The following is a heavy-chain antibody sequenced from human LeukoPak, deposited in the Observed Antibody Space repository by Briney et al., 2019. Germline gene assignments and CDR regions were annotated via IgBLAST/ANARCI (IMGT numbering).Heavy chain of an antibody. CDR2: TYYRSKWYN. CDR3: ARAPLYSSGWQFDY. CDR1: GDSVSSNSAA. J-gene: IGHJ4*02. V-gene: IGHV6-1*01. D-gene: IGHD6-19*01. Sequence: SQTLSLTCAISGDSVSSNSAAWNWIRQSPSRGLEWLGRTYYRSKWYNDYAVSVKSRITINPDTSKNQFFLQLNSVTPEDTAVYYCARAPLYSSGWQFDYWGQGTLVTVSS.